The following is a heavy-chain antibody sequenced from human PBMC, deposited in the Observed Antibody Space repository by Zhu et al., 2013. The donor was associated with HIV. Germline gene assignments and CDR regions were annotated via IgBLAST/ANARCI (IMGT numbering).Heavy chain of an antibody. J-gene: IGHJ5*02. CDR3: AIGGFDP. Sequence: QVQLVQSGAEVKKPGASVKVSCKASGYTFNTYSISWVRQAPVRGLEWVGLIDPEDGEATYAEKFRDRVTIIADTSISTVYMQLRSLRPEDTGIYYCAIGGFDPWGQGSQLTVSS. CDR2: IDPEDGEA. V-gene: IGHV1-18*01. CDR1: GYTFNTYS.